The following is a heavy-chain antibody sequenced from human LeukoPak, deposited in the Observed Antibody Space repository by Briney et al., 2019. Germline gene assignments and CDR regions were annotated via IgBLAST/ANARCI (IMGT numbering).Heavy chain of an antibody. Sequence: GGSLRLSCAASGFTFSDFAMHWVRQAPGTGLHWMAVIYHDGSQKDYAESVKGRFTISRDNSKNMLYLEMNNLRPDDTAVYYCARDGVWVAATGFDCWGRGSLVTVSS. CDR2: IYHDGSQK. J-gene: IGHJ4*02. CDR3: ARDGVWVAATGFDC. V-gene: IGHV3-30*01. CDR1: GFTFSDFA. D-gene: IGHD6-25*01.